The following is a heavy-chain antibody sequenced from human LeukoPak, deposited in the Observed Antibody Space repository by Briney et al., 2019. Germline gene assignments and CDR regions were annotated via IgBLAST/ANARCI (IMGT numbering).Heavy chain of an antibody. V-gene: IGHV4-4*07. CDR3: ATNDFWSGYYPYYFDY. Sequence: SETLSLTCTVSGGSISSYYWSWIRQPAGKGLEWIGRIDTSGNTNYKPSLKSRVTISVDTSKNQFSLKLSPVTAADTAVYYCATNDFWSGYYPYYFDYWGQGTLVTVSS. D-gene: IGHD3-3*01. CDR2: IDTSGNT. CDR1: GGSISSYY. J-gene: IGHJ4*02.